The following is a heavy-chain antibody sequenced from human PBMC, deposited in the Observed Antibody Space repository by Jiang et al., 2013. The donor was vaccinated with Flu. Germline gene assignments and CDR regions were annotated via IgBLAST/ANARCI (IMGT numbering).Heavy chain of an antibody. J-gene: IGHJ5*02. Sequence: TYAQGFTGRFVFSLDTSVNTAYLQISSLKAEDTAVYYCATDPVGGKWFDPWGQGTLVTVSS. V-gene: IGHV7-4-1*02. CDR3: ATDPVGGKWFDP.